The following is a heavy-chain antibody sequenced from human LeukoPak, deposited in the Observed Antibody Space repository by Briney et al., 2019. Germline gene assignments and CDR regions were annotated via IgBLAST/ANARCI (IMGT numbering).Heavy chain of an antibody. CDR2: ISSSSSTI. CDR1: GFTFSSYE. Sequence: GGSLRLSCAASGFTFSSYEMNWVRQAPGKGLEWVSYISSSSSTIYYADSVKGRFTTSRDNAKNSLYLQMNSLRAEDTAVYYCAREAPLDDFWSGYPYSSNFDYWGQGTLVTVSS. V-gene: IGHV3-48*01. CDR3: AREAPLDDFWSGYPYSSNFDY. J-gene: IGHJ4*02. D-gene: IGHD3-3*01.